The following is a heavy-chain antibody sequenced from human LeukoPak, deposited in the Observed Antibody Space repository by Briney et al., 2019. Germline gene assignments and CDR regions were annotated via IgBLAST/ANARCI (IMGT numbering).Heavy chain of an antibody. CDR1: GFTVNSNY. CDR3: AREGPRNYWYFDL. V-gene: IGHV3-53*01. Sequence: PEGSLRLSCAASGFTVNSNYMSWVRQAPGKGLEWVSVVYTTDTTYYADSVKGRFTISRDNSKNTLYLQMNSLRAEDTAVYYCAREGPRNYWYFDLWGRGTLVTVSS. J-gene: IGHJ2*01. CDR2: VYTTDTT.